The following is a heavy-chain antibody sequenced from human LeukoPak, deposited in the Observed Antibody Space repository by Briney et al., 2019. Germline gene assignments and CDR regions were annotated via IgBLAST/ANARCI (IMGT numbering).Heavy chain of an antibody. D-gene: IGHD6-19*01. CDR1: GDSITSSNW. CDR3: ARKSGWYPFDY. J-gene: IGHJ4*02. CDR2: IYHSGST. V-gene: IGHV4-4*02. Sequence: PSETLSLTCAVSGDSITSSNWWSWVRQPPGKGLEWIGEIYHSGSTSYNPSLRSRVTISVDTSKNQFSLKLSSVTAADTAVYYCARKSGWYPFDYWGQGTLVTVSS.